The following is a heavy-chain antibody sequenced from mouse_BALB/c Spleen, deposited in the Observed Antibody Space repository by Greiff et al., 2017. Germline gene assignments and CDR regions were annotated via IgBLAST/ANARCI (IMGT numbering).Heavy chain of an antibody. J-gene: IGHJ4*01. V-gene: IGHV5-6-5*01. CDR2: ISSGGST. D-gene: IGHD1-1*01. CDR1: GFTFSSYA. Sequence: EVMLVESGGGLVKPGGSLKLSCAASGFTFSSYAMSWVRQTPEKRLEWVASISSGGSTYYPDSVKGRFTISRDNARNILYLQMSSLRSEDTAMYYCARASSYAMDYWGQGTSVTVSS. CDR3: ARASSYAMDY.